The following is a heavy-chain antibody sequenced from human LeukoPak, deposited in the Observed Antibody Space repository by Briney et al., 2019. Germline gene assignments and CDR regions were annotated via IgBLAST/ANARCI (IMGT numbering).Heavy chain of an antibody. CDR1: GFTFSSYW. V-gene: IGHV3-74*01. D-gene: IGHD3-10*01. J-gene: IGHJ4*02. CDR3: ARDGSLWFGGDYFDY. Sequence: GGSLRLSCAASGFTFSSYWMHWVRQAPGKGLVWVSRINSDGSSTSYADSVKGRFTISRDNAKNTPYLQMNSLRAEDTAVYYCARDGSLWFGGDYFDYWGQGTLVAVSS. CDR2: INSDGSST.